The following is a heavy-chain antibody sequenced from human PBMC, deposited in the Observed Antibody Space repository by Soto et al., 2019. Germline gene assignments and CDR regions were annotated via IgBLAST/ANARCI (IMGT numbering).Heavy chain of an antibody. D-gene: IGHD2-15*01. J-gene: IGHJ1*01. Sequence: QITLKESGPTLVKPTQTLTLTCTFSGFSLSTSGVGVGWIRQPPGKALEWLALIYWDDDKRYSPSLKSRLTNTQDTSHSQVDLPITNMDPVDTATYYCAHSVGGGYDCSGGICYPAEYFQHWGQGNLVTVSS. CDR1: GFSLSTSGVG. V-gene: IGHV2-5*02. CDR2: IYWDDDK. CDR3: AHSVGGGYDCSGGICYPAEYFQH.